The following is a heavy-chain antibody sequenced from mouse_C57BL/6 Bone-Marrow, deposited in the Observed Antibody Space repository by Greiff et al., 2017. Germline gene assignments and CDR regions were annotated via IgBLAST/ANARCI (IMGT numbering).Heavy chain of an antibody. D-gene: IGHD2-1*01. CDR2: ISSGSSTN. CDR3: ARKDGNASWFAY. Sequence: EVKLVESGGGLVKPGGSLKLSCAASGFTFSDYGMHWVRQAPEKGLEWVAYISSGSSTNYYADTVKGRFTISRDNAKNTLFLQMTSLRSEDTAMYYCARKDGNASWFAYWGQGTLVTVSA. V-gene: IGHV5-17*01. CDR1: GFTFSDYG. J-gene: IGHJ3*01.